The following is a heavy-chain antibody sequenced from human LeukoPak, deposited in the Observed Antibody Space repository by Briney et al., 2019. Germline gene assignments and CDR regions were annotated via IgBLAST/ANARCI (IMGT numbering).Heavy chain of an antibody. CDR1: GFTFSSHW. D-gene: IGHD4-11*01. J-gene: IGHJ4*02. V-gene: IGHV3-74*01. Sequence: GGSLRLSCAASGFTFSSHWMHWVRQAPGKGLVWVSRINSDGSSTSYADSVKGRFTISRDNAKNTLYLQMNSLRAEDTAVYYCATPAYYSNYALFDYWGQGTLVTVSS. CDR2: INSDGSST. CDR3: ATPAYYSNYALFDY.